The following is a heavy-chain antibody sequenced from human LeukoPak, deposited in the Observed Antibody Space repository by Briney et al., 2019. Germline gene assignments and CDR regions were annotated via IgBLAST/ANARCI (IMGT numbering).Heavy chain of an antibody. CDR3: ARTVCSSTSCYLSFYYYYGMDV. J-gene: IGHJ6*02. Sequence: ASVKVSCKASGYTFTSYDINWVRQATGQGLEWMGWMNPNSGNTGYAQKFQGRVTMTRYTSISTAYMELSSLRSEDTAVYYCARTVCSSTSCYLSFYYYYGMDVWGQGTTVTVSS. CDR2: MNPNSGNT. D-gene: IGHD2-2*01. CDR1: GYTFTSYD. V-gene: IGHV1-8*01.